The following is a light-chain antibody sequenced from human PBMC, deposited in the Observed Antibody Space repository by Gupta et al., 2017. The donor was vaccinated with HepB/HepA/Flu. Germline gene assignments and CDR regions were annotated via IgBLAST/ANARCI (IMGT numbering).Light chain of an antibody. CDR1: QSVSSY. CDR3: QQRSNWPT. J-gene: IGKJ1*01. V-gene: IGKV3-11*01. CDR2: DAS. Sequence: EIVLTQPPATLSLSPGERATPSCRASQSVSSYLAWYQQKPGQAPRLLIYDASNRATGIPARFSGSGSGTDFTLTISSLEPEDFAVYYCQQRSNWPTFGQGTKVEIK.